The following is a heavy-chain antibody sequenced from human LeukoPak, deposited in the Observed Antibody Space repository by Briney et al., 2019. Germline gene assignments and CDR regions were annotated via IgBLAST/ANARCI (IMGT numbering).Heavy chain of an antibody. V-gene: IGHV4-59*01. CDR3: ATVSRYSYGPTVYAFDI. Sequence: SETLSLTCTVSGGSISSYNWCWIWPRPGKGRGWICYIYYSVSSNYNPSLKSRVTISVDTSKNQFSLKLSSVTAADTAVYYCATVSRYSYGPTVYAFDIWGQGTMVTVSS. J-gene: IGHJ3*02. CDR1: GGSISSYN. D-gene: IGHD5-18*01. CDR2: IYYSVSS.